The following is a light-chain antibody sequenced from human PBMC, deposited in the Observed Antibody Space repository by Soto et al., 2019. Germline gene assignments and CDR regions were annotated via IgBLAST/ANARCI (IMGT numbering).Light chain of an antibody. J-gene: IGLJ1*01. CDR2: SIS. Sequence: QSVLTFPRSAFGTAWQRVTIPCSGSTSKIGDIYVFWSQQLPGTAPKLPMNSISERPSGVSDRFAGYKSGSSASLAISVLQSEDEADYYCATCDESLNGYVFGTGTKVTVL. CDR1: TSKIGDIY. CDR3: ATCDESLNGYV. V-gene: IGLV1-44*01.